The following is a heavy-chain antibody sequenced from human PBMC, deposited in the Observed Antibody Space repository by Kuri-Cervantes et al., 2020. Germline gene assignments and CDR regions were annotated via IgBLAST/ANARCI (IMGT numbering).Heavy chain of an antibody. J-gene: IGHJ4*02. D-gene: IGHD3-22*01. Sequence: ASVKVSCKASGYTFTSYYMHWVRQAPGQGLEWMGIINPSGGSTSYAQKFQGRVTMTRDTSTSTVYMELSSLRSEDTAVYYCARVDYDSSGYYYGPGPIDYWGQGTLVTVSS. CDR2: INPSGGST. V-gene: IGHV1-46*01. CDR1: GYTFTSYY. CDR3: ARVDYDSSGYYYGPGPIDY.